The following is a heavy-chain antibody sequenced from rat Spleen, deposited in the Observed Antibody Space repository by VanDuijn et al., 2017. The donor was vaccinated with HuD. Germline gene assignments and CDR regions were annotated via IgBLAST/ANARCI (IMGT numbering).Heavy chain of an antibody. J-gene: IGHJ2*01. CDR1: GFTFSSFP. CDR2: ISTSGGST. CDR3: TRRYYGYTYFDY. Sequence: EVQLVESGGGLVQPGRSMKLSCAASGFTFSSFPMAWVRQAPTKGLEWVATISTSGGSTYYRDSVKGRFTISRDNAKSTLYLQMNSLRSEDTATYYCTRRYYGYTYFDYWGQGVMVTVSS. D-gene: IGHD1-9*01. V-gene: IGHV5-46*01.